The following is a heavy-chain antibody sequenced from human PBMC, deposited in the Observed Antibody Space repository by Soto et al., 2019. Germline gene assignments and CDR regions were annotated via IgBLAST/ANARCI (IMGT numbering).Heavy chain of an antibody. CDR2: ISAYNGNT. V-gene: IGHV1-18*01. D-gene: IGHD2-15*01. J-gene: IGHJ5*02. Sequence: QVQLVQSGAEVKKPGASVKVSCKASGYTFTSYGISWVRQAPGQGLEWMGWISAYNGNTNYAQKLQGRVTMTTDTSTSTAYMELRSLRSDDTAVYYFSRAHRILVVVAEFDPWGQGTLVTVSS. CDR1: GYTFTSYG. CDR3: SRAHRILVVVAEFDP.